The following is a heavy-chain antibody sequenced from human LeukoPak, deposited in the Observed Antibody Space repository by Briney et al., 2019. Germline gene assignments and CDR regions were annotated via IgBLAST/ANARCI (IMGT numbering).Heavy chain of an antibody. J-gene: IGHJ4*02. CDR3: ARDGITAAALDY. Sequence: VASAKVSCKASGYTFTSYYMHWVRQAPGQGLEWMGIINPSGGSTSYAQKFQGRVTMTRDTSTSTVYMELSSLRSEDTAVYFCARDGITAAALDYWGEGALVTVSS. V-gene: IGHV1-46*01. D-gene: IGHD6-13*01. CDR2: INPSGGST. CDR1: GYTFTSYY.